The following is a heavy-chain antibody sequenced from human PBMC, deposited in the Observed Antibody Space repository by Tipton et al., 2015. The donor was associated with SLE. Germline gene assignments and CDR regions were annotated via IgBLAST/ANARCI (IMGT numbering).Heavy chain of an antibody. CDR2: IYSGGST. Sequence: GSLRLSCAASGFTFSSYEMNWVRQAPGKGLEWVSVIYSGGSTYYADSVKGRFTISRDNAKNSLYLQMNSLRAEDTAVYYCARRTYYDILTGECGYFQHWGQGTLVTVSS. CDR3: ARRTYYDILTGECGYFQH. V-gene: IGHV3-53*01. J-gene: IGHJ1*01. D-gene: IGHD3-9*01. CDR1: GFTFSSYE.